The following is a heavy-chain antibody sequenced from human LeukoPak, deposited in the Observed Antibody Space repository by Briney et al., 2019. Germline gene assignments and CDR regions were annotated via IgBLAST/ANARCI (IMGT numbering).Heavy chain of an antibody. CDR1: GYTFTSYG. CDR3: ARTHDILTGYYIHDAFDI. Sequence: VASVKVSCKASGYTFTSYGISWVRQAPGQGLEWMGWISAYNGNTNYAQKLQGRVTMTTDTSTSTAYMELRSLRSDDTAVYYCARTHDILTGYYIHDAFDIWGQGTMVTVSS. V-gene: IGHV1-18*01. D-gene: IGHD3-9*01. J-gene: IGHJ3*02. CDR2: ISAYNGNT.